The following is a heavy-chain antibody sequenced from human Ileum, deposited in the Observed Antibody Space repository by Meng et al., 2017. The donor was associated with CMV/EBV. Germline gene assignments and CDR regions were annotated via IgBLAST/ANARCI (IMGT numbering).Heavy chain of an antibody. CDR1: GGSFSGYY. Sequence: SETLSLTCAVYGGSFSGYYWRWIRQPPGKGLEWIGEINHSGSTNYNPSLKTRVTISVDTSKNQFSLKLSSVTAADTAVYYCARGRIATLYYYYYYGMDVWGQGTTVTVSS. D-gene: IGHD6-13*01. J-gene: IGHJ6*02. CDR2: INHSGST. CDR3: ARGRIATLYYYYYYGMDV. V-gene: IGHV4-34*01.